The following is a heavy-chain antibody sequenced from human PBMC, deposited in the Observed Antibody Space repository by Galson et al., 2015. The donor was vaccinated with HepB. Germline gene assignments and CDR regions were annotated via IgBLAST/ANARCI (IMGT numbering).Heavy chain of an antibody. CDR1: GYTFTSYD. Sequence: SVKVSCKASGYTFTSYDINWVRQATGQGLEWMGWMNPNSGNTGYAQKFQGRVTMTRNTSISTAYMELSSLRSEDTAVYYCARGGVNSSGWYYYYGMDVWGQGTTVTVSS. V-gene: IGHV1-8*01. CDR2: MNPNSGNT. J-gene: IGHJ6*02. CDR3: ARGGVNSSGWYYYYGMDV. D-gene: IGHD6-19*01.